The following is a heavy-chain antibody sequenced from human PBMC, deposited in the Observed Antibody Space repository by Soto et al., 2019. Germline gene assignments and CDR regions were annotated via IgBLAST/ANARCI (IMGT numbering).Heavy chain of an antibody. CDR1: GYTFTSYA. CDR2: INAGNCNT. V-gene: IGHV1-3*05. D-gene: IGHD3-3*01. J-gene: IGHJ5*02. CDR3: AGGFPLWFDP. Sequence: QVQLVQSGAEKKKPGASVKVSCKASGYTFTSYAIDWVRQAPGQRLEWMGWINAGNCNTKYSQKFQGRVTITRDTSASTAYMELSILSSEDTAVYYCAGGFPLWFDPWGQGTLVTVSS.